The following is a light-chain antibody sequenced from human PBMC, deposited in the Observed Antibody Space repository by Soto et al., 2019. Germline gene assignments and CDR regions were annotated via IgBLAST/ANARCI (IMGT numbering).Light chain of an antibody. J-gene: IGLJ3*02. CDR2: EVS. CDR3: SLYTSTNIRL. V-gene: IGLV2-14*01. CDR1: TSDIGTYNY. Sequence: QSALTQPASVSGSPGQSITISCTGTTSDIGTYNYVSWYQQHPGKAPKLIIFEVSNRPSGVSHRFSGSKSANTASLTISGLQPDDEADYHCSLYTSTNIRLFGGGTKVTVL.